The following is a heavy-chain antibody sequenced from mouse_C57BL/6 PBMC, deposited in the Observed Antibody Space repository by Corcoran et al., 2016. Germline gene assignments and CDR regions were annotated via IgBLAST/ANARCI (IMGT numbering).Heavy chain of an antibody. CDR3: ARGGYDGYHY. Sequence: EVQLQQSGPELVKPGASVKISCKASGYTFTDYNMNWVKQSHGKSLEWIGDINPNNGGTSYNQKFKGKATLTVDKSSSTAYMELRSLTSEDSAVYYCARGGYDGYHYWGQGTTLTVSS. J-gene: IGHJ2*01. CDR1: GYTFTDYN. D-gene: IGHD2-3*01. CDR2: INPNNGGT. V-gene: IGHV1-26*01.